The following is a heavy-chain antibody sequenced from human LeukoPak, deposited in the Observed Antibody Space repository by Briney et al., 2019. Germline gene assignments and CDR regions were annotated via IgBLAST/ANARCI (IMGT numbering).Heavy chain of an antibody. CDR1: GFTFDDYA. J-gene: IGHJ4*02. Sequence: PGGSLRLSCAASGFTFDDYAMHWVRQAPGKGLEWVSGISWNSGSIGYADSVKGRCTISRDNAKNSLYLQMNSLRVEDMALYYCAKGTDYDFWSGYLDWGQGTLVTVSS. V-gene: IGHV3-9*03. CDR2: ISWNSGSI. CDR3: AKGTDYDFWSGYLD. D-gene: IGHD3-3*01.